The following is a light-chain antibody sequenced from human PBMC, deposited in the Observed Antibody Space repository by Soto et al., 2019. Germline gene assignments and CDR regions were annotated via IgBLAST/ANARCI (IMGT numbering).Light chain of an antibody. Sequence: DIQMTQSPSTLSASVGDRVTITCRASQSISSWLAWYQQKPGKAPKLLICKASSLESGVPSRFSGSGSGTEFTLTISSLQPDDFATYYCQQYNSYSGTFGQGTKVDIK. CDR3: QQYNSYSGT. CDR1: QSISSW. J-gene: IGKJ1*01. CDR2: KAS. V-gene: IGKV1-5*03.